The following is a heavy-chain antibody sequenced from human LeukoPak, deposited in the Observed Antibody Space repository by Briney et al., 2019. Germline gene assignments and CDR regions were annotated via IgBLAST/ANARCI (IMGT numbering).Heavy chain of an antibody. CDR1: GYTFTSYG. J-gene: IGHJ4*02. CDR3: AREGSSGWYSISLIEFDY. Sequence: ASVKVSCKASGYTFTSYGISWVRQAPGQGLEWMGWISAYNGNTNYAQKLQGRVTMTTDTSTSTAYMELRSLRSDDTAVYYCAREGSSGWYSISLIEFDYWGQGTLVTVSS. D-gene: IGHD6-19*01. V-gene: IGHV1-18*01. CDR2: ISAYNGNT.